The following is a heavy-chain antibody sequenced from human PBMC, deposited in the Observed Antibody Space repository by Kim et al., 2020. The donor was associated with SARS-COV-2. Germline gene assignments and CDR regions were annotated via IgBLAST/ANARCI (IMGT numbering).Heavy chain of an antibody. CDR3: ARGRGGYNSPLDY. V-gene: IGHV3-30*04. J-gene: IGHJ4*02. CDR1: GFTFSSYA. CDR2: ISYDGSNK. Sequence: GGSLRLSCAASGFTFSSYAMHWVRQAPGKGLEWVAVISYDGSNKYYADSVKGRFTISRDNSKNTLYLQMNSLRAEDTAVYYCARGRGGYNSPLDYWGQGTLVTVSS. D-gene: IGHD5-12*01.